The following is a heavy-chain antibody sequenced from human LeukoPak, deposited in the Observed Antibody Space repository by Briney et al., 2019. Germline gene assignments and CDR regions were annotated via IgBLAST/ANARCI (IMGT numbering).Heavy chain of an antibody. V-gene: IGHV1-2*02. CDR2: INPNTAGT. Sequence: ASVKVSCKASGYTFTGYYFHWVRQAPGQGLEWMGWINPNTAGTNYAQKFLGGVTLTWDTSISTAYMELNRLTSDDTAVYYCATSAGDVRWGHYYYMGVWSKGTSVIVS. CDR1: GYTFTGYY. D-gene: IGHD2-21*02. CDR3: ATSAGDVRWGHYYYMGV. J-gene: IGHJ6*03.